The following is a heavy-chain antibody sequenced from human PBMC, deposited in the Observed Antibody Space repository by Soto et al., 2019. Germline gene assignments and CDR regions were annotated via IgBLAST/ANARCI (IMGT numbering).Heavy chain of an antibody. CDR2: ISWDGGST. V-gene: IGHV3-43D*04. CDR1: GFTFDDYA. J-gene: IGHJ6*02. D-gene: IGHD3-22*01. Sequence: GGSLRLSCAASGFTFDDYAMHWVHQAPGKGLEWVSLISWDGGSTYYADSVKGRFTISRDNSKNSLYLQMNSLRAEDTALYYCAKDSLRADYYDSSGPLPYYYYGMDVWGQGTTVTVS. CDR3: AKDSLRADYYDSSGPLPYYYYGMDV.